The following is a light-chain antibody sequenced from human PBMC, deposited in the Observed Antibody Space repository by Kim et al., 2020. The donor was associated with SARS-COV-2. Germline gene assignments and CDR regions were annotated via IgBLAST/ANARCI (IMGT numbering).Light chain of an antibody. CDR2: SNN. V-gene: IGLV1-44*01. Sequence: QSVLTQPPSASRTPGQRVTISCSGSSSNIGSNTVNWYQQLPGTAPKLLIYSNNQRPSGVPDRFSGSRSGTSASLAISGLQSEAEADYYCAAWDDSLNGVVFGGGTQLTVL. J-gene: IGLJ2*01. CDR3: AAWDDSLNGVV. CDR1: SSNIGSNT.